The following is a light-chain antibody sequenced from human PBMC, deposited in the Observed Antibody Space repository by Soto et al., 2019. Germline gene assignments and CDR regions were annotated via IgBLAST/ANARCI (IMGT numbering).Light chain of an antibody. Sequence: EIVLTQSPGTLSLSPGERATLSCRASQSVSSSYLAWYQQKLGQAPRLLTYGASSRATGIPDRFSGSGSGTDFTLTISRLEPADFAVYYCQQYGSSLFTFGPGTKVD. CDR2: GAS. CDR3: QQYGSSLFT. V-gene: IGKV3-20*01. J-gene: IGKJ3*01. CDR1: QSVSSSY.